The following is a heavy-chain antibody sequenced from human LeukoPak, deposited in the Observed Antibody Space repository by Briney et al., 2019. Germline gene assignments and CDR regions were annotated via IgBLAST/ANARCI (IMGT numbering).Heavy chain of an antibody. J-gene: IGHJ3*02. CDR3: ARDLVKYQLLYAFDI. CDR1: GYTFTGYY. V-gene: IGHV1-2*02. D-gene: IGHD2-2*01. Sequence: GASVKVSCKASGYTFTGYYMHWVRQAPGQGLEWMGWINPNRGGTNYAQKFQGRVTMTRDTSISTAYMELSRLRSDDTAVYYCARDLVKYQLLYAFDIWGQGTMVTVSS. CDR2: INPNRGGT.